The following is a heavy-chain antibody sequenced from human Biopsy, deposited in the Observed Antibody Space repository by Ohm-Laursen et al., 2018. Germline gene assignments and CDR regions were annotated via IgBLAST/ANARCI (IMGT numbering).Heavy chain of an antibody. CDR2: INPRSGNT. J-gene: IGHJ4*02. CDR1: GYTFTEYY. CDR3: ARWETTLGRSLDS. Sequence: ASVKVSCKTSGYTFTEYYINWVRQAPGQGLEWMGIINPRSGNTGYSQKFQVRVTMTTGTSTSTVYMELSSLSSEDTAVYFCARWETTLGRSLDSWGQGTLVAVSS. D-gene: IGHD1-26*01. V-gene: IGHV1-46*01.